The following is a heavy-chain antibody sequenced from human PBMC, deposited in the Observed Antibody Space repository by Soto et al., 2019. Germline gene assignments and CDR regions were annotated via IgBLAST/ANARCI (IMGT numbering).Heavy chain of an antibody. CDR2: IYYSGST. V-gene: IGHV4-30-4*01. CDR1: GGSISSGDYY. CDR3: ARVLRFFGRFDP. J-gene: IGHJ5*02. Sequence: SETLSLTCTVSGGSISSGDYYWSWIRQHPGKGLEWIGYIYYSGSTYYNPSLKSRVTISVDTSKNQFSLKLSSVTAADTAVYYCARVLRFFGRFDPWGQGTLVTVSS. D-gene: IGHD3-3*01.